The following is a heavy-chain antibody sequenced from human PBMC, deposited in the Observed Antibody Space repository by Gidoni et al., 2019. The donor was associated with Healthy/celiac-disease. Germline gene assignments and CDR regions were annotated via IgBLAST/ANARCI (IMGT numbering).Heavy chain of an antibody. CDR3: ARVSPLYYYDSSGYPPHWFDP. D-gene: IGHD3-22*01. CDR1: EFTLRDYY. CDR2: ISRSSSYT. Sequence: QVQLVEYGGGLVKPGGSLRLHWAASEFTLRDYYLRWIRQAPGKGLGWVSYISRSSSYTNYADSGKGRCTISKDNAKNSLYLQMNSLRAEDTAVYYCARVSPLYYYDSSGYPPHWFDPWGQGTLVTVSS. J-gene: IGHJ5*02. V-gene: IGHV3-11*05.